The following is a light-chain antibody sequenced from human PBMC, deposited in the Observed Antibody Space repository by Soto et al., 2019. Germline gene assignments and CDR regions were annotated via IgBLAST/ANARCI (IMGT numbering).Light chain of an antibody. J-gene: IGKJ1*01. Sequence: DTQMTQSPSTLSASVGDRVTIACRASQSISSWLAWYQQKPGTAPKLLIHKASTLLSGVPSRFSGSGSGTEFTLTISSLQPDDFATYYCQQYNDYWTFGQGTKVDI. CDR1: QSISSW. V-gene: IGKV1-5*03. CDR2: KAS. CDR3: QQYNDYWT.